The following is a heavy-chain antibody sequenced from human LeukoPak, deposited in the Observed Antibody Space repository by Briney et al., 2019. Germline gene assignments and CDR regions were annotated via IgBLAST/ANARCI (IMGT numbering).Heavy chain of an antibody. CDR1: GDSISSYY. D-gene: IGHD1-26*01. J-gene: IGHJ4*02. CDR3: ARGGSGSYLGFDY. CDR2: IYYSVST. Sequence: SETLSLTCTVSGDSISSYYWSWIRQPPGKGLEWIGYIYYSVSTNYNPSLKSRVTISVDTSKNQFSLKLSSVTAADTAVYYCARGGSGSYLGFDYWGQGTLVTVSS. V-gene: IGHV4-59*01.